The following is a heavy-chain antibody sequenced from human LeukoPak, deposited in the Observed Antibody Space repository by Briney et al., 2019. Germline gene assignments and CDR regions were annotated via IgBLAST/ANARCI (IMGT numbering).Heavy chain of an antibody. V-gene: IGHV3-30*04. D-gene: IGHD2-8*01. CDR3: ARANGYFSFDS. Sequence: PGGSLRLSCAASGFTFTTYPMHWVRQAPGKGLEWVAVISYDGSNKNYADSVKGRFTISRDISKNTLYLQMNSLRAEDTAMCYCARANGYFSFDSWGLGTLVTVSS. J-gene: IGHJ4*02. CDR2: ISYDGSNK. CDR1: GFTFTTYP.